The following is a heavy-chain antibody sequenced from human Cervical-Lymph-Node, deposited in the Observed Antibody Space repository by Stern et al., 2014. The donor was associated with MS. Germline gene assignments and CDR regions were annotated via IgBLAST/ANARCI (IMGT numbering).Heavy chain of an antibody. V-gene: IGHV5-51*01. CDR3: ARPTVTSGYFDY. Sequence: EVQLVESGAEVKKPGESLKISCKGSGYSFTSYWIGWVRQMPGKGLEWVGIIYPGDSHTRYRPYFQGQVTISADKSISTAYLQWSSLKASDTAMYYCARPTVTSGYFDYWGQGTLVTVSS. D-gene: IGHD4-17*01. CDR1: GYSFTSYW. J-gene: IGHJ4*02. CDR2: IYPGDSHT.